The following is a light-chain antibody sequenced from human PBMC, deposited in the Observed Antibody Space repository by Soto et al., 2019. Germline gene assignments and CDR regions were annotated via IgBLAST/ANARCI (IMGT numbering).Light chain of an antibody. CDR1: QRLNSNF. J-gene: IGKJ3*01. V-gene: IGKV3-20*01. CDR3: HQYGISPPFT. Sequence: ELPQSPGTPSLSPGERATVSYQSSQRLNSNFLAWYQHNPGQAPRLLIYGVSNRATSITDRFSGSVSGRDFTLTISRLEPEDSAVFYCHQYGISPPFTFGPGTMVDIK. CDR2: GVS.